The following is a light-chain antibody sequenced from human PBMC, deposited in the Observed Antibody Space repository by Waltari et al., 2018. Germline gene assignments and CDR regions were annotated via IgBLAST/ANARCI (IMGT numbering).Light chain of an antibody. CDR3: TSYTSSITYV. CDR1: SSDVGGYNY. J-gene: IGLJ1*01. Sequence: QSALTQPASVSGSPGQSITISCTGTSSDVGGYNYVSWYQQHPGKAPKLMIYEVNKRPSWVSDRFSGAKSGNTASLTISGLQAEDEADYYCTSYTSSITYVFGTGTKVTVL. CDR2: EVN. V-gene: IGLV2-14*01.